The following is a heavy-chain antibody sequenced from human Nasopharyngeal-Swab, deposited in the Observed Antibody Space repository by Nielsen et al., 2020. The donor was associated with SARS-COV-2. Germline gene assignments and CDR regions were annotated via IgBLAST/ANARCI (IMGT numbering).Heavy chain of an antibody. D-gene: IGHD3-10*01. CDR3: ARHYYGSGSYYNDGLYYYYGMDV. CDR2: IYYSGST. J-gene: IGHJ6*02. V-gene: IGHV4-61*01. CDR1: GGSISSGSYY. Sequence: SETLSLTCTVSGGSISSGSYYWSWIRQPPGKGLEWIGYIYYSGSTNYNPSLKSRVTISVDTSKNQFSLKLSSVTAADTAVYYCARHYYGSGSYYNDGLYYYYGMDVWGQGTTVTVSS.